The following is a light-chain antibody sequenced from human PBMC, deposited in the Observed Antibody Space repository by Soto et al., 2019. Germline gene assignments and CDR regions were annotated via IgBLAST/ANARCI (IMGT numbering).Light chain of an antibody. J-gene: IGLJ1*01. CDR1: SSDVGGYNY. V-gene: IGLV2-14*03. Sequence: QSVLTQPASVSGSPGQSITISCTGTSSDVGGYNYVSWYQQPPGKGPKLMIYEVSNRPSGVSNRFSGSKSGNTATLTISGLQAEDAADYYCSSYTSTTTRVFGTRTKGTVL. CDR3: SSYTSTTTRV. CDR2: EVS.